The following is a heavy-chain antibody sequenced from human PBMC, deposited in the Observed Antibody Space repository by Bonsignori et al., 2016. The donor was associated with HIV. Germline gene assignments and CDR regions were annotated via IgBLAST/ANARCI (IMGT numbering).Heavy chain of an antibody. Sequence: WIRQPPGKGLEWVAFIRYDGSNKYYADSVKGRFTISRDNSKNTLYLQMNSLRAEDTAVYYCAKETNYYDSSGLDYWGQGTLVTVSS. CDR3: AKETNYYDSSGLDY. CDR2: IRYDGSNK. D-gene: IGHD3-22*01. J-gene: IGHJ4*02. V-gene: IGHV3-30*02.